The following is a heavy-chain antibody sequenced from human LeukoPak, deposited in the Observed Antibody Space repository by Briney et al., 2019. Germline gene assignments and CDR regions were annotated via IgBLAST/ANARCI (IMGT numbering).Heavy chain of an antibody. Sequence: ASVKVSCKTSGYMFTGYAISWVRQAPGQGLEWMGWISAYNGNTNYAQKLQGRVTMTTDTSTSTAYMELRSLRSDDTAVYYCARPEPLYGMDVWGQGTTVTVSS. CDR1: GYMFTGYA. J-gene: IGHJ6*02. V-gene: IGHV1-18*01. CDR3: ARPEPLYGMDV. CDR2: ISAYNGNT.